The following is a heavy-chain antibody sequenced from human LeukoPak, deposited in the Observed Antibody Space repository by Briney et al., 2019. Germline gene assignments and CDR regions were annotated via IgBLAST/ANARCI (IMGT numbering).Heavy chain of an antibody. CDR3: ARDLGSYGSPYYFDY. V-gene: IGHV3-7*03. CDR2: IKQDGTEK. J-gene: IGHJ4*02. D-gene: IGHD5-18*01. Sequence: GGSLRLSCAASGFTFSTYWMSWVRQAPGKGLEWVAVIKQDGTEKYYVDSVKGRFTISRDNAKNSLYLQMNSLRAEDTAVYYCARDLGSYGSPYYFDYWGQGTLVTVSS. CDR1: GFTFSTYW.